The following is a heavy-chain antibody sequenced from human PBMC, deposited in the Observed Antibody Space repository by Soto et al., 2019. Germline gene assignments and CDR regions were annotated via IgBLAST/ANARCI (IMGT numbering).Heavy chain of an antibody. CDR3: ARDRYGSGSYYNSYYYYGMDV. V-gene: IGHV4-31*03. CDR1: GGSISSGGYY. D-gene: IGHD3-10*01. CDR2: VYYSGST. J-gene: IGHJ6*02. Sequence: QVQLQESGPGLVKPSQTLSLTCTVSGGSISSGGYYWSWIRQHPGKGLEWIGYVYYSGSTYYNPSLKHRVTISVDTSKNRFSLKLSSVTAADTAVYYCARDRYGSGSYYNSYYYYGMDVWGQGTTVTVSS.